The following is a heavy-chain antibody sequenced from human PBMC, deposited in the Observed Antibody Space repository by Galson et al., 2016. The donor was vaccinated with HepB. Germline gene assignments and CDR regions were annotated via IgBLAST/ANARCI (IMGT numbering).Heavy chain of an antibody. Sequence: SETLSLTCALSGDSISSSHWWSWVRQPPGKGLEWIGEIVPSASPNYAPCLKSRVTISADTSKNQFPLKLSSVTAADTAVYYCARGHYYDSSGYYVWYFDLWGRGTLVTVSS. J-gene: IGHJ2*01. CDR1: GDSISSSHW. CDR2: IVPSASP. CDR3: ARGHYYDSSGYYVWYFDL. V-gene: IGHV4-4*02. D-gene: IGHD3-22*01.